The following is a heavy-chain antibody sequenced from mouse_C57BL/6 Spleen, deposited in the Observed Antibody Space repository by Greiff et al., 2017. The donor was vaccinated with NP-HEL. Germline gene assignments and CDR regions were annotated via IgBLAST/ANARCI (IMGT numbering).Heavy chain of an antibody. V-gene: IGHV1-82*01. CDR2: IYPGDGDT. CDR1: GYAFSSSW. J-gene: IGHJ1*03. CDR3: ARRLAGPPWYFDV. Sequence: VQLQQSGPELVKPGASVKISCKASGYAFSSSWMNWVKQRPGKGLEWIGRIYPGDGDTNYNGKFKGKATLTADKSSSTAYMQLSSLTSEDSAVYFCARRLAGPPWYFDVWGTGTTVTVSS. D-gene: IGHD1-2*01.